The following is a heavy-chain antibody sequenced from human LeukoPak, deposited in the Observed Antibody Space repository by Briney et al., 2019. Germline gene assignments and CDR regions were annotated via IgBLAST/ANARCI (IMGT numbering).Heavy chain of an antibody. CDR2: IYHSGST. J-gene: IGHJ6*03. CDR3: ARMLKSIAAPLDMDV. D-gene: IGHD6-6*01. CDR1: GGSISSGGYY. V-gene: IGHV4-30-2*01. Sequence: SETLSLTCTVSGGSISSGGYYWSWIRQPPGKGLEWIGYIYHSGSTYYNPSLKSRVTISVDRSKNQFSLKLSSVTAADTAVYYCARMLKSIAAPLDMDVWGKGTTVTVSS.